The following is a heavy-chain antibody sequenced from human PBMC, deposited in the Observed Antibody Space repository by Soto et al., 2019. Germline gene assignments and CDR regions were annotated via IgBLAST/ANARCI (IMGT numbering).Heavy chain of an antibody. J-gene: IGHJ4*02. Sequence: QVQLVESGGGVVQPGRSLRLSCAASGFTFSSYGMHWVRQAPGKGLEWVAVISYDGSNKYYADSVKGRFTISRDNSKNTLYLQMNSLRAQDKAVYYCANDTVDILATSMGQFDYRGQGNLVSVS. CDR2: ISYDGSNK. CDR3: ANDTVDILATSMGQFDY. D-gene: IGHD5-12*01. CDR1: GFTFSSYG. V-gene: IGHV3-30*18.